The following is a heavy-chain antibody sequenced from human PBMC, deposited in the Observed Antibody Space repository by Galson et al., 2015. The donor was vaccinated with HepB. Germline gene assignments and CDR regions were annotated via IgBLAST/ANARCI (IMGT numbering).Heavy chain of an antibody. CDR3: AGGRGGYDFWSGYPYFDY. CDR1: GGSISSSSYY. Sequence: TLSLTCTVSGGSISSSSYYWGWIRQPPGKGLEWIGSIYYSGSTYYNPSLKSRVTISVDTSKNQFSLKLSSVTAADTAVYYCAGGRGGYDFWSGYPYFDYWGQGTLVTVSS. J-gene: IGHJ4*02. D-gene: IGHD3-3*01. V-gene: IGHV4-39*07. CDR2: IYYSGST.